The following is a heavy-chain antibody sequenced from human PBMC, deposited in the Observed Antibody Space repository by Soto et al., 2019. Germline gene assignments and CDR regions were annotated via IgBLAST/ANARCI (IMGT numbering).Heavy chain of an antibody. V-gene: IGHV4-4*02. Sequence: PSETLSLTSAVSGGSISSSNWWNRVRQPPGKGLEWIGEIYHSGSSNYNTSPKSGVTISVDKSKNQFSLKLTSVTAADTAVYYCATQRLCTGGHCWNWFDPWGQGTLVTVSS. CDR2: IYHSGSS. CDR3: ATQRLCTGGHCWNWFDP. J-gene: IGHJ5*02. CDR1: GGSISSSNW. D-gene: IGHD2-8*02.